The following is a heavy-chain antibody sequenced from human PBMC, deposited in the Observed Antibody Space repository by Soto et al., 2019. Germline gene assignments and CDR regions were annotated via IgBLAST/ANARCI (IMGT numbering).Heavy chain of an antibody. CDR3: ATSTFYEYFQH. J-gene: IGHJ1*01. CDR1: GGSISTYY. V-gene: IGHV4-59*01. CDR2: IYSSGST. Sequence: PSETLSLTCTVSGGSISTYYWSWIRQPPGKGLEWIAYIYSSGSTNYNPSLKSRVTISVDTSKDQFSLKLTSMTAADTAVYYCATSTFYEYFQHWGQGNLVTVSS.